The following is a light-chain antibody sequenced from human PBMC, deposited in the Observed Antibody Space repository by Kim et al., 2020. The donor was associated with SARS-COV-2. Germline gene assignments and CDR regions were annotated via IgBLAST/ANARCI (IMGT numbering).Light chain of an antibody. V-gene: IGKV3-15*01. Sequence: EIVMTQSPVTLSVSPGERATLSCRASQSVSSNSAWYQQRPGQALRLLIYGASTRATGIAARFSGSGSGTEFTLTISSLQSEDFAVYYCQQYDNWPLTFGGGTKVDIK. CDR2: GAS. CDR1: QSVSSN. CDR3: QQYDNWPLT. J-gene: IGKJ4*01.